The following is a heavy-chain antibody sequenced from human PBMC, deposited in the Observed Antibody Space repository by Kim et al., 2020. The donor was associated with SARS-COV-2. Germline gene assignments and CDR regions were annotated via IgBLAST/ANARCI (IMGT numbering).Heavy chain of an antibody. CDR3: VGGSFDY. J-gene: IGHJ4*02. D-gene: IGHD3-10*01. CDR1: GFTFDDYA. CDR2: ISWNSGSI. V-gene: IGHV3-9*01. Sequence: GGSLRHSCAASGFTFDDYAMHWVRQAPGKGLEWVSGISWNSGSIGYADSVKGRFTISRDNAKNSLYLQMNSLRAEDTALYYCVGGSFDYWGQGTLVTVSS.